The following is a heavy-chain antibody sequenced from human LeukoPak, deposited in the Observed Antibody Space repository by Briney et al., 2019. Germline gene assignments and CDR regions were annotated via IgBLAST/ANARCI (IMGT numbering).Heavy chain of an antibody. D-gene: IGHD3-3*01. CDR1: GFTFSSYA. Sequence: PGGSLRLSCAASGFTFSSYAMSWVRQAPGKGLEWVPSSGSGGTTYYADSVKGRFTISRDNSKNTLYLQMNSLRAEDTAVYYCAKGTYDFWSALDYWGQGILVTVSS. CDR3: AKGTYDFWSALDY. V-gene: IGHV3-23*01. J-gene: IGHJ4*02. CDR2: SSGSGGTT.